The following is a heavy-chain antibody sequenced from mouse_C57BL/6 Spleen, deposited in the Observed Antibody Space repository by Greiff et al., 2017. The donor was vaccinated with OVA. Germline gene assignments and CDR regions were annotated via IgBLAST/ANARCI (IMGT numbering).Heavy chain of an antibody. V-gene: IGHV7-3*01. D-gene: IGHD1-1*01. Sequence: EVQLVESGGGLVQPGGSLSLSCAASGFTFTDYYMSWVRQPPGKALAWLGFIRTKAIGYTTDYSASVKGRFTISRDNSQSILYLQMNALRAEDSATYYCARSFINWGQGTTLTVSS. CDR1: GFTFTDYY. J-gene: IGHJ2*01. CDR2: IRTKAIGYTT. CDR3: ARSFIN.